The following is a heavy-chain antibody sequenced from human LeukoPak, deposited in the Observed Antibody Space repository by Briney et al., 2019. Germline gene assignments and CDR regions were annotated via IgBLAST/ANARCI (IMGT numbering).Heavy chain of an antibody. J-gene: IGHJ3*02. CDR3: ARERGVRYFDWLFDAFDI. CDR1: GFTFTGYW. CDR2: IRQDGSEK. Sequence: GGSLRLSCEVSGFTFTGYWMNWVRQAPGKGPEWVASIRQDGSEKTYVDSVKGRFTISRDNSKNSLYLQMNSLRAEDTAVYYCARERGVRYFDWLFDAFDIWGQGTMVTVSS. D-gene: IGHD3-9*01. V-gene: IGHV3-7*01.